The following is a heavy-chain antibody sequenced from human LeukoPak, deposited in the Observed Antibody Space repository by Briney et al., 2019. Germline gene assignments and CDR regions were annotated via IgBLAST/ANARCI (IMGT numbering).Heavy chain of an antibody. CDR3: ARRTRTRRSHDSSGYHY. V-gene: IGHV5-51*01. D-gene: IGHD3-22*01. Sequence: GESLKISCKGSGYSFTSYWIGWVRQMPGKGLEGMGIIYPGDSDTRYSPSFQGQVTISADKSISTAYLQWSSLKASDTAMYYCARRTRTRRSHDSSGYHYWGQGTLVTVSS. CDR2: IYPGDSDT. CDR1: GYSFTSYW. J-gene: IGHJ4*02.